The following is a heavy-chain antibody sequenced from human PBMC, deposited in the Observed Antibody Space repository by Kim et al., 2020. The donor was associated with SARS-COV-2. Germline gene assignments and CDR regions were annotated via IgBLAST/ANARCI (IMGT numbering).Heavy chain of an antibody. CDR3: AKDLGWPATYYYYGMDV. V-gene: IGHV3-9*01. J-gene: IGHJ6*01. D-gene: IGHD2-15*01. Sequence: GGSLRLSCAASGFTFDDYAMHWVRQAPGKGLEWVSGISWNSGSIGYADSVKGRFTISRDNAKNSLYLQMNSLRAEDTALYYCAKDLGWPATYYYYGMDV. CDR1: GFTFDDYA. CDR2: ISWNSGSI.